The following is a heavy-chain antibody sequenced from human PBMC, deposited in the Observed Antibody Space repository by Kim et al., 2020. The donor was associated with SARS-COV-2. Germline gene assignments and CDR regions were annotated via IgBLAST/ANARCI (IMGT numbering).Heavy chain of an antibody. CDR2: MNPNSGNT. CDR3: ARRIRYYYGMDV. J-gene: IGHJ6*02. CDR1: GYTFTSYD. Sequence: ASVKVSCKASGYTFTSYDINWVRQATGQGLEWMGWMNPNSGNTAYAQKFQGRVTMTRNTSISTAYLELSSLRSEDTAVYYCARRIRYYYGMDVWGQGTTVTVSS. V-gene: IGHV1-8*01.